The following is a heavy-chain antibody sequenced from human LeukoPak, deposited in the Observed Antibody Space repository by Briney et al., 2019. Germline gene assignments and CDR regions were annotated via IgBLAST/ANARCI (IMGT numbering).Heavy chain of an antibody. CDR2: VSYDGTDT. CDR1: GFTFTNYA. J-gene: IGHJ5*02. CDR3: VRVSGFCTNGVCPSFDP. Sequence: GRSLRLSCAASGFTFTNYAMNWVRQAPGKGLEWVATVSYDGTDTSHADSVKGRFAIFRDNSKNTLYLQMNSLRTEDTAVYYCVRVSGFCTNGVCPSFDPWGQGTLVTVSS. V-gene: IGHV3-30*09. D-gene: IGHD2-8*01.